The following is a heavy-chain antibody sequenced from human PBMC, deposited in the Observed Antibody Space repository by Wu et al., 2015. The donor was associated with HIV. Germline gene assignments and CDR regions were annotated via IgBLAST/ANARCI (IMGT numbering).Heavy chain of an antibody. CDR2: IDPNTGDI. CDR3: ARELILQKKIAFGLDY. CDR1: GGTFSSYA. J-gene: IGHJ4*02. D-gene: IGHD3-16*01. V-gene: IGHV1-2*02. Sequence: QVQLVQSGAEVKKPGSSVKVSCKASGGTFSSYAISWVRQAPGQGLEWMGWIDPNTGDINYAQSFQGRVTMTRDTSIGTAYMELRRLRSDDTALYYCARELILQKKIAFGLDYWGQGTLVTVSS.